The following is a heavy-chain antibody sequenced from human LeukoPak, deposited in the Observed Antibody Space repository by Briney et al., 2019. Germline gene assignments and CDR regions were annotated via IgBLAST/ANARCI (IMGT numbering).Heavy chain of an antibody. Sequence: SETLSLTGAVYGGSFSGYYWSWIRQPPGKGLEWIGEINHSGSTNYNPSLKSRVTISVHTSKNQFSLKLSSVTAADTAVYYCARPPSRPRGSNYFDYWGQGTLVTVSS. J-gene: IGHJ4*02. CDR3: ARPPSRPRGSNYFDY. CDR1: GGSFSGYY. CDR2: INHSGST. V-gene: IGHV4-34*01. D-gene: IGHD6-13*01.